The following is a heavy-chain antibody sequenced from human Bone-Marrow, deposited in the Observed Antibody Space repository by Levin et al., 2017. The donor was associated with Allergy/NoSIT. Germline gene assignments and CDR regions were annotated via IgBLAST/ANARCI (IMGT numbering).Heavy chain of an antibody. V-gene: IGHV3-33*01. D-gene: IGHD7-27*01. Sequence: LSLTCAASGFSFGSYGMHWVRQAPGKGLEWLAIIWYDGSNKYYTDSVKGRFTISRDNSKNTLYLQMNTLRDEDTAIYYCARGFNWGNFDYWGQGTLVAVSS. CDR1: GFSFGSYG. J-gene: IGHJ4*02. CDR3: ARGFNWGNFDY. CDR2: IWYDGSNK.